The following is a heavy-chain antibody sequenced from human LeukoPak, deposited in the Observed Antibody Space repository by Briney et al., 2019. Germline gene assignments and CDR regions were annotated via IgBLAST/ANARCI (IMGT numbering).Heavy chain of an antibody. Sequence: SETLSLTCTVSGGSISSGSYYWSWIRQPAGKGLEWIGRIYTSGSTNYNPSLKSRVTISVDTSKNLFSLKLSSVTAADTAVYYCATSGSYNPVFDYWGQGTLVTVSS. CDR2: IYTSGST. J-gene: IGHJ4*02. D-gene: IGHD1-26*01. CDR3: ATSGSYNPVFDY. V-gene: IGHV4-61*02. CDR1: GGSISSGSYY.